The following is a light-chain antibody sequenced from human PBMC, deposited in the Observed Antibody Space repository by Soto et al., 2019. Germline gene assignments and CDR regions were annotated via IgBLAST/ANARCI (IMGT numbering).Light chain of an antibody. V-gene: IGKV1-5*01. Sequence: DIQMTQSPSTLSASVGDRVTITCRASQSISSWLAWYQQKPGKAPKLLIYDASNLESGVPSTFSGSGSGTEFTLTISSLQPDDFATYYCQQYNSYPWTCGQGTKVDIK. CDR2: DAS. CDR3: QQYNSYPWT. CDR1: QSISSW. J-gene: IGKJ1*01.